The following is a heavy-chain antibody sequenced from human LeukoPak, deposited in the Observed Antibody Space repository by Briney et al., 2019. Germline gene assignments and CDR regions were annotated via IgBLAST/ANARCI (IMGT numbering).Heavy chain of an antibody. V-gene: IGHV4-34*01. Sequence: SETLSLTCAVYGGSFSGYYWSWIRQPPGKGLEWIGEINHSGSTNYNPSLKSRVTISVDTSKNQFSLKLSSVTAADTAVYYCARGYYGSGSWGQGTLATVSS. CDR1: GGSFSGYY. CDR3: ARGYYGSGS. CDR2: INHSGST. D-gene: IGHD3-10*01. J-gene: IGHJ4*02.